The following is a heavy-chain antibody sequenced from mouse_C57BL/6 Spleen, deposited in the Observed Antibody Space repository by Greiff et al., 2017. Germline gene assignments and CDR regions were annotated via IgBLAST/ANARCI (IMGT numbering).Heavy chain of an antibody. D-gene: IGHD2-5*01. Sequence: VKLMESGPELVKPGASVKISCKASGYAFSSSWMNWVKQRPGKGLEWIGRIYPGDGDTNYNGKFKGKATLTADKSSSTAYMQLSSLTSEDSAVYFCATYYSNYLWFAYWGQGTLVTVSA. CDR2: IYPGDGDT. J-gene: IGHJ3*01. CDR1: GYAFSSSW. V-gene: IGHV1-82*01. CDR3: ATYYSNYLWFAY.